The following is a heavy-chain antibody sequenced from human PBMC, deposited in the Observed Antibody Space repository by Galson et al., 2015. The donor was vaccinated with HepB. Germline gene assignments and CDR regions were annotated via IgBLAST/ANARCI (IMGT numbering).Heavy chain of an antibody. D-gene: IGHD3-22*01. J-gene: IGHJ2*01. CDR2: IVVGSGNT. CDR1: GFIFSSSA. V-gene: IGHV1-58*02. Sequence: SVKVSCKASGFIFSSSAMQWVRQARGQRLEWIGWIVVGSGNTNYAQKFQERVTITRDMSTNTAYMELSSLRSEDTAVYYCATEYSPDDYDTSGNFGYFDLWGRGTLVTVSS. CDR3: ATEYSPDDYDTSGNFGYFDL.